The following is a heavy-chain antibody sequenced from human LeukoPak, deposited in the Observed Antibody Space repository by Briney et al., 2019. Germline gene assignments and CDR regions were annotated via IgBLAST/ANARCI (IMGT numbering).Heavy chain of an antibody. D-gene: IGHD3-3*01. CDR2: INPNSSGT. J-gene: IGHJ4*02. CDR3: ARDLFGYDFWSGYSGYFDY. Sequence: GASVKVSCKASGYTFTGYYMHWVRQAPGQGLEWMGWINPNSSGTNYAQKFQGRVTMTRDTSISTAYMELSRLRSDDTAVYYCARDLFGYDFWSGYSGYFDYWGQGTLVTVSS. V-gene: IGHV1-2*02. CDR1: GYTFTGYY.